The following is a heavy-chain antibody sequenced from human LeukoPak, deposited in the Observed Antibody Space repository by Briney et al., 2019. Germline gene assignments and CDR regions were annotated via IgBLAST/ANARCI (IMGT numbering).Heavy chain of an antibody. D-gene: IGHD3-3*02. Sequence: SETLSLTCAVYGGSFSGYYWTWIRRPPGKGLEWIGEINHTGSTNYNPSLKSRVTISVDTSKNQFSLKLSSVTAADTAVYYCARHFWFPQLARDDFDYWGQGTLVTVSS. CDR1: GGSFSGYY. V-gene: IGHV4-34*01. CDR3: ARHFWFPQLARDDFDY. J-gene: IGHJ4*02. CDR2: INHTGST.